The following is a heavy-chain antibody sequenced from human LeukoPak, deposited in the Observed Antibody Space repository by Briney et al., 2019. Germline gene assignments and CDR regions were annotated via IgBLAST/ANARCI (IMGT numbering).Heavy chain of an antibody. Sequence: SETLSLTCTVSGSSISSYYWSWIRQPAGKGLEWIGRIYTSGSTNYNPSLKSRVTMSVDTSKNQFSLKLSSVTAADTAVYYCATSAAVAGWMGYLDYWGQGTLVTVSS. D-gene: IGHD6-19*01. J-gene: IGHJ4*02. CDR3: ATSAAVAGWMGYLDY. CDR2: IYTSGST. V-gene: IGHV4-4*07. CDR1: GSSISSYY.